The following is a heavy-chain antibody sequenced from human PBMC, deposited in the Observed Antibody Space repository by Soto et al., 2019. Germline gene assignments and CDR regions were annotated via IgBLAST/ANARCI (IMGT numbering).Heavy chain of an antibody. CDR2: IHHSGST. Sequence: QVQLQESGPGLVEPSQTLSLTCTVSGDSISGEGWYWSWIRQYSGRGLEWIGYIHHSGSTYSNPSLKSRVSISVDTSKTLFFLKLTSVTAADTAVYYCARAWTATAGWANWFALWGQGTLVTVSS. D-gene: IGHD6-13*01. V-gene: IGHV4-31*03. J-gene: IGHJ5*02. CDR3: ARAWTATAGWANWFAL. CDR1: GDSISGEGWY.